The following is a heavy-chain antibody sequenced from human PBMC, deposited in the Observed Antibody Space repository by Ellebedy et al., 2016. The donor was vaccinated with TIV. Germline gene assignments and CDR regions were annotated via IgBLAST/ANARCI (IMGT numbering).Heavy chain of an antibody. Sequence: GESLKISCAASGFAFSNYWMHWVRQVPGKGLVWVARIYNDGTSTSYAESVQGRFTISRDNAKNTLYLEMNSLRVDDTAVYYCVKDGTYDYGDYWGQGALVTASS. D-gene: IGHD3-16*01. CDR2: IYNDGTST. CDR1: GFAFSNYW. V-gene: IGHV3-74*01. CDR3: VKDGTYDYGDY. J-gene: IGHJ4*02.